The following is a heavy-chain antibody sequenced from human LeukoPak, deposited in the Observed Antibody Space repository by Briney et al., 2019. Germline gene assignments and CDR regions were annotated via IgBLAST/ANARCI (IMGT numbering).Heavy chain of an antibody. CDR1: GGSISSYY. CDR2: IYYSGIT. D-gene: IGHD1-26*01. J-gene: IGHJ3*02. V-gene: IGHV4-59*01. CDR3: ARAGRWEGRPHAFGI. Sequence: SETLSLTCTVSGGSISSYYWNWIRQPPGKGLEWIGYIYYSGITNYNPSLKSRVTISVDTSKSQFSLKLSSVTAADTALYYCARAGRWEGRPHAFGIWGQGTMVTVSS.